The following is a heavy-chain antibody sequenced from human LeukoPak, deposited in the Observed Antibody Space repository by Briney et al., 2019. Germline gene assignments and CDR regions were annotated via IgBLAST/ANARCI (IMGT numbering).Heavy chain of an antibody. Sequence: ASVKVSCKASGNTFTGYYMHWVRQAPGQGLEWMGWINPNSGGTNYAQKFQGRVTMTRDTSISTAYMELSRLRSDDTAVYYCARRGGYSGYDFNIWGQGTLVTVSS. D-gene: IGHD5-12*01. V-gene: IGHV1-2*02. CDR1: GNTFTGYY. CDR2: INPNSGGT. CDR3: ARRGGYSGYDFNI. J-gene: IGHJ4*02.